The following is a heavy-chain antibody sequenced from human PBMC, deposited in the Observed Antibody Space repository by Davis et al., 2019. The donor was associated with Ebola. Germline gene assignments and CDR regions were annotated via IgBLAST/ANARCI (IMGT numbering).Heavy chain of an antibody. D-gene: IGHD1-7*01. CDR3: ARPVQLELGGFDY. J-gene: IGHJ4*02. Sequence: GESLKISCAASGFTFSSYGMHWVRQAPGKGLEWVAVISYDGSNKYYADSVKGRFTISRDNSKNTLYLQMNSLRAEDTAVYYCARPVQLELGGFDYWGQGTLVTVSS. CDR2: ISYDGSNK. V-gene: IGHV3-30*03. CDR1: GFTFSSYG.